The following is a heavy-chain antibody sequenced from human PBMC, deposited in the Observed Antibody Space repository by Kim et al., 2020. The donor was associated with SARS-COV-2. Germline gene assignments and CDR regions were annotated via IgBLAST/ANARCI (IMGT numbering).Heavy chain of an antibody. CDR2: T. Sequence: TTSNPDHKSRVTISVDTSKNQFSLRLTSVTAADTAVYYCARGRGGLIDYWGQGTLVTVSS. J-gene: IGHJ4*02. CDR3: ARGRGGLIDY. V-gene: IGHV4-59*09. D-gene: IGHD3-16*01.